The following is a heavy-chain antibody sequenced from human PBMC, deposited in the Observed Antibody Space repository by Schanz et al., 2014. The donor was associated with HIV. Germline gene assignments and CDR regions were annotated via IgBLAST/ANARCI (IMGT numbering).Heavy chain of an antibody. Sequence: EVHLEESGGGLVQPGGSLRLSCVVSGFIIDNYWMSWVRQAPGSGLEWVANIKPDGSETYYVGSVRGRFTISRDNAKNSLYLQMTGLKAEDTAVYYCARAMLISGTGYWTGANYWGPGTLVIVSS. CDR1: GFIIDNYW. CDR3: ARAMLISGTGYWTGANY. V-gene: IGHV3-7*01. D-gene: IGHD5-12*01. J-gene: IGHJ4*02. CDR2: IKPDGSET.